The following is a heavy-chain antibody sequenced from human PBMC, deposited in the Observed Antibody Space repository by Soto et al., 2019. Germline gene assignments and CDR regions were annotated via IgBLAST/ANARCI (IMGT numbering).Heavy chain of an antibody. Sequence: GGSLRLSCSASGFTFSSYAMSWVRQAPGKGLEWVSAISGSGGSTYYADSVKGRFTISRDNSKNTLYLQMNSLRAEDTAVYYCAKLGYYDFWSGPNWFDPWGQGTLVTVSS. D-gene: IGHD3-3*01. V-gene: IGHV3-23*01. CDR3: AKLGYYDFWSGPNWFDP. J-gene: IGHJ5*02. CDR2: ISGSGGST. CDR1: GFTFSSYA.